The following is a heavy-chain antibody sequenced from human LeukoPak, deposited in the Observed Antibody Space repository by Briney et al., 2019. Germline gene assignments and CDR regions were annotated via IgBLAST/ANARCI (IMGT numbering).Heavy chain of an antibody. D-gene: IGHD6-6*01. V-gene: IGHV4-39*01. CDR3: ARQSIAAHRYTGWFDP. CDR2: IYHSGNT. Sequence: PSETLSLTCTVSSGSISNSGYYWSWIRQHPGKGLEWIGYIYHSGNTYYNPSLKSRVTISVDTSKNQFSLKLSSVTAADTAVYYCARQSIAAHRYTGWFDPWGQGTLVTVSS. CDR1: SGSISNSGYY. J-gene: IGHJ5*02.